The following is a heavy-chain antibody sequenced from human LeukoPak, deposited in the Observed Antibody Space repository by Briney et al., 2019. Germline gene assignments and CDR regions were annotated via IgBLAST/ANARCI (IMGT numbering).Heavy chain of an antibody. CDR1: GFTVSSNY. Sequence: PGGSLRLSCAASGFTVSSNYMSWARQAPGKGLEWVSVIYSGGSTYYADSVKGRFTISRDNSKNTLYLQMNSLRAEDTAVYYCARDKNSSGDYLVRTSDYWGQGTLVTVSS. CDR2: IYSGGST. V-gene: IGHV3-66*01. D-gene: IGHD3-22*01. J-gene: IGHJ4*02. CDR3: ARDKNSSGDYLVRTSDY.